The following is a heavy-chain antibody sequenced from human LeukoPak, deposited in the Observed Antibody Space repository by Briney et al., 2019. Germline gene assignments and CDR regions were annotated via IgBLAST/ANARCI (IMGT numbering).Heavy chain of an antibody. CDR1: GFTFNTYS. D-gene: IGHD2-2*01. Sequence: GGSLRLSRAASGFTFNTYSMNWVRQAPGKGLEWVSSISSRSSYYIYYADSVKGRFTISRDNAKNSLYLQMDSLRAEDTAVYYCVRDPHIVVVPAARVYYFDYWGQGTLVTVSS. V-gene: IGHV3-21*01. CDR2: ISSRSSYYI. CDR3: VRDPHIVVVPAARVYYFDY. J-gene: IGHJ4*02.